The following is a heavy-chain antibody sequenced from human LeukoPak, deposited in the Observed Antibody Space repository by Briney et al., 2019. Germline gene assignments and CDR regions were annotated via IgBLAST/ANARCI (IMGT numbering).Heavy chain of an antibody. CDR3: ARMGEYYDILTGYYNVAGFDY. D-gene: IGHD3-9*01. Sequence: SQTLSLTCTVSGASFNSDDQYWNWIRQSPGKGLEWIGSIHPSGMLYNNPSLESRVTMSRDTSKNQFSLKLSSVTAADTAVYYCARMGEYYDILTGYYNVAGFDYWGQGTLVTVSS. V-gene: IGHV4-30-4*08. CDR1: GASFNSDDQY. J-gene: IGHJ4*02. CDR2: IHPSGML.